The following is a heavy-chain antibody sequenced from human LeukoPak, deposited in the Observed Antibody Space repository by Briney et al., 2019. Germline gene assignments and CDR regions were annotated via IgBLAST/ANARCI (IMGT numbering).Heavy chain of an antibody. CDR3: ARWRYCNSASCYVGMDV. V-gene: IGHV4-34*01. D-gene: IGHD2-2*01. J-gene: IGHJ6*04. CDR2: INHSGST. Sequence: SETLSLTCAVYGGSFSGYYWSWIRQPPGKGLEWIGEINHSGSTNYNPSLKSRVTISADTSKNQFSLKLSSVTAADTAVYYCARWRYCNSASCYVGMDVWGKGITVIVSS. CDR1: GGSFSGYY.